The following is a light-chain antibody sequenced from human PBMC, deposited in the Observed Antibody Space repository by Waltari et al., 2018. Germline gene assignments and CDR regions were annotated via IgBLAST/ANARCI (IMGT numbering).Light chain of an antibody. CDR3: LQAYSFPRT. J-gene: IGKJ2*01. Sequence: DIQMTQSPSFVSASVRDRVTITCRASQGISSRLAWYQQKPGKAPKLLIYTASTLQSGVPSRFSGSGSGTEFTLIITTLQPEDFATYFCLQAYSFPRTFGQGTKLEIK. CDR2: TAS. CDR1: QGISSR. V-gene: IGKV1-12*01.